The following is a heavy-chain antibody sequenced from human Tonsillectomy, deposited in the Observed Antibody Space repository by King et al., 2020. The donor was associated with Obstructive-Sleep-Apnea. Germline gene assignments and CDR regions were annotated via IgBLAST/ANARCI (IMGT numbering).Heavy chain of an antibody. V-gene: IGHV3-23*04. CDR1: GFTFRSFA. D-gene: IGHD3-9*01. CDR2: ISGSVDRT. J-gene: IGHJ4*02. Sequence: VQLVESGGGLVQPGGSLRLSCAVSGFTFRSFAVSWVRQAPGKGLEWVSGISGSVDRTYYADSVEGRFTTSTDNPKNTLYLQMTSLRAEDTAIYYCAKDSMDYDILTGPVDYWGQGTLVTVSS. CDR3: AKDSMDYDILTGPVDY.